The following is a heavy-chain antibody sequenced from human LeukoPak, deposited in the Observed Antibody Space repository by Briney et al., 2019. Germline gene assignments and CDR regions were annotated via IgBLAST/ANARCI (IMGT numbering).Heavy chain of an antibody. Sequence: PSETLSLTCAVYGGSFSGYYWSWIRQPPGKGLEWIGEINHSGSTNYNPSLKSRVTISVDTSENQFSLKLSSVTAADTAVYYCARGVQLTAFRFYYYMDVWGKGTTVTVSS. J-gene: IGHJ6*03. V-gene: IGHV4-34*01. CDR2: INHSGST. D-gene: IGHD1-1*01. CDR3: ARGVQLTAFRFYYYMDV. CDR1: GGSFSGYY.